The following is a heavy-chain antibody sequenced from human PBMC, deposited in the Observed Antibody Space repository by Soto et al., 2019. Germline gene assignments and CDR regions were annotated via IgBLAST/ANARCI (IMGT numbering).Heavy chain of an antibody. V-gene: IGHV1-69*04. D-gene: IGHD2-15*01. CDR3: AREHGSPHAFDI. CDR1: GGTFSSYT. J-gene: IGHJ3*02. CDR2: IIPILGLA. Sequence: SVKVSCKASGGTFSSYTFTWVRQAPGQGLQWMGRIIPILGLANYAQKFQGRVTITADKSTSTASMELSSLRSEDTAVYYCAREHGSPHAFDIWGQGTVVTVS.